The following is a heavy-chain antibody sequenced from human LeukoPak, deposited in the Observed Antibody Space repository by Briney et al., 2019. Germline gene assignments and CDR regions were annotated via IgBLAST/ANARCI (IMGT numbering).Heavy chain of an antibody. CDR1: GFTFSSYG. Sequence: PGRSLSPSCAASGFTFSSYGMHWVRQAPGKGLEWVAVIWYDGSNTYYADSVKGRFTISRDSAKNTLYLQMNSLRAEDTAVYYCARASLEDWGQGTLVTVSS. CDR3: ARASLED. J-gene: IGHJ4*02. V-gene: IGHV3-33*01. CDR2: IWYDGSNT.